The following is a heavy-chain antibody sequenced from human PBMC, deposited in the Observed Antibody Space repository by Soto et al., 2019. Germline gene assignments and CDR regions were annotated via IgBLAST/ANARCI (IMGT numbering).Heavy chain of an antibody. J-gene: IGHJ5*02. CDR2: MNPNSGNT. Sequence: ASVKVSCKASGYTLTTSDDINWVRQATGQGFEWLGWMNPNSGNTGYAQKFQGRVTVTRNTSISTAYMELSSLRSEDTAVYYCARDRYCSGGSCYTPRESWFDPWGQGTLVTVSS. CDR1: GYTLTTSDD. CDR3: ARDRYCSGGSCYTPRESWFDP. V-gene: IGHV1-8*01. D-gene: IGHD2-15*01.